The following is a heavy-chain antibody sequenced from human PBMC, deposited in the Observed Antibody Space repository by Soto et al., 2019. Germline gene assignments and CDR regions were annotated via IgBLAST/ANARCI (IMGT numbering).Heavy chain of an antibody. Sequence: EASVKVSCKASGYTFTHYYIHWVRQAPGQGLEWMGIINPNGGITTYAQKFRAGFTMTRGTSTSTVYLELSSLRSEDSAIYYCATSVNSAMAFDYWGQGTLVTVSS. CDR1: GYTFTHYY. CDR2: INPNGGIT. J-gene: IGHJ4*02. CDR3: ATSVNSAMAFDY. D-gene: IGHD5-18*01. V-gene: IGHV1-46*01.